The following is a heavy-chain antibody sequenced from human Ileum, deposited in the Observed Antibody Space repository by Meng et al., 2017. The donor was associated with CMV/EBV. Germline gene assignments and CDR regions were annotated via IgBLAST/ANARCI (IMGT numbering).Heavy chain of an antibody. Sequence: GESLKISCAASGFTFSHYALHWVRQAPGKGLEWVAMISYDGSDQFYADTVKGRFTISRDSSKNALFLQMNSLRADDTAIYFCARERRGYYNEGWGQGTLVTVSS. D-gene: IGHD3-3*01. V-gene: IGHV3-30-3*01. CDR3: ARERRGYYNEG. CDR1: GFTFSHYA. CDR2: ISYDGSDQ. J-gene: IGHJ4*02.